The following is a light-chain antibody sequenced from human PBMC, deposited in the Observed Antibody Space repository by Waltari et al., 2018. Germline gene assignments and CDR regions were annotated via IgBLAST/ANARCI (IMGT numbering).Light chain of an antibody. CDR2: GTS. Sequence: TQSPCTLSLSPGERTTLSCRTSQRISASHLALYQQKPGQAPRLLLYGTSTSATGIPERFSGSGSGTDFSLTVTSMQPEDFAVYFCQQYGNSPGTFGQGTKVEV. CDR3: QQYGNSPGT. V-gene: IGKV3-20*01. CDR1: QRISASH. J-gene: IGKJ1*01.